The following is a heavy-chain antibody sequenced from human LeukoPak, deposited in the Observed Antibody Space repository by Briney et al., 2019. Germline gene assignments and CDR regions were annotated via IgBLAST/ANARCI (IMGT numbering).Heavy chain of an antibody. V-gene: IGHV3-15*01. CDR3: TTGNVLLWFGEPSNY. J-gene: IGHJ4*02. CDR2: IKSKTDGGTT. Sequence: GGSLRLSCAASGFTFSSYSMNWVRQAPGKGLEWVGRIKSKTDGGTTDYAAPVKGRFTISRDDSKNTLYLQVNSLKTEDTAVYYCTTGNVLLWFGEPSNYWGQGTLVTVSS. CDR1: GFTFSSYS. D-gene: IGHD3-10*01.